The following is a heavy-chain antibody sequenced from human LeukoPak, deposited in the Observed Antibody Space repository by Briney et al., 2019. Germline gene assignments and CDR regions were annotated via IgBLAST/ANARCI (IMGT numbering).Heavy chain of an antibody. CDR2: ISTAGYST. V-gene: IGHV3-23*01. CDR3: AKDATGYSSGGGYSDY. CDR1: GFTFSSYA. Sequence: GGSLSLSCAASGFTFSSYAMSWVRQAPGKGLEWVSTISTAGYSTYYADSVKDRFTISRDNSENTLYLQMNSLRPEDTAMYYCAKDATGYSSGGGYSDYWGQGALVTVSS. J-gene: IGHJ4*02. D-gene: IGHD6-19*01.